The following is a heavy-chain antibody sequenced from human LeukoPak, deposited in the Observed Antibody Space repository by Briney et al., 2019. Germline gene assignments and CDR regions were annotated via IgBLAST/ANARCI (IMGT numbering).Heavy chain of an antibody. CDR3: ARAHYYYDSSGYYNY. CDR2: INPNSGGT. V-gene: IGHV1-2*02. Sequence: GASVKVSCKASGYTFTGYYMHWVRQAPGQGLEWMGWINPNSGGTNYAQKFQGRVTMTRDTSISTAYMELSRLRSDDTAVYYCARAHYYYDSSGYYNYWGQGTLVTVSS. CDR1: GYTFTGYY. D-gene: IGHD3-22*01. J-gene: IGHJ4*02.